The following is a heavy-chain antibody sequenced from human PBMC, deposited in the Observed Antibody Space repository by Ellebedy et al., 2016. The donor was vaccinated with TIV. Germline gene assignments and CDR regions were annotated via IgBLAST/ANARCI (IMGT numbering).Heavy chain of an antibody. V-gene: IGHV5-51*01. J-gene: IGHJ6*02. CDR3: ARLSHYYYAVDV. CDR1: GYSFTSYW. Sequence: GGSLRLSCKGSGYSFTSYWIGWVRQMPGKGLEWMGIIYPGDSDTRYSPSFQGQVTISADKSITTAYLQWSSLKASDTAMYYCARLSHYYYAVDVWGQGTTVTVSS. CDR2: IYPGDSDT.